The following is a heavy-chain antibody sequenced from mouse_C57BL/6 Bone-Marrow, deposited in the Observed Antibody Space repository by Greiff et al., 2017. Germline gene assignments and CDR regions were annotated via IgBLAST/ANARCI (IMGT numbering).Heavy chain of an antibody. CDR2: IYPVSGET. CDR1: GYTFTDHI. CDR3: GTNYGSIDYYAMDY. V-gene: IGHV1-11*01. J-gene: IGHJ4*01. Sequence: VQVVESGAELASPGASVTLSCKASGYTFTDHIMNWVKKRPGQGLEWIGRIYPVSGETNYNQKFMGKATFSVDRSSSTVYMVLNSLTSEDPAVYYCGTNYGSIDYYAMDYWGQGTSVTVSS. D-gene: IGHD1-1*01.